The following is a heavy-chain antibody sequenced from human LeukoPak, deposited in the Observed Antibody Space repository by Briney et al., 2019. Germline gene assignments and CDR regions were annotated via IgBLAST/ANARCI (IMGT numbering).Heavy chain of an antibody. V-gene: IGHV3-48*01. CDR2: ISSNSRTM. CDR3: ARSPTSWYFDY. CDR1: GFTFSTYS. Sequence: GGSLRLSCAASGFTFSTYSMNWVRQAPGKGLEWLSSISSNSRTMYYADSVKGRFTISRDNAKNSLYLQMNSLRAEDTAVYYCARSPTSWYFDYWGQGTLVTVSS. D-gene: IGHD2-2*01. J-gene: IGHJ4*02.